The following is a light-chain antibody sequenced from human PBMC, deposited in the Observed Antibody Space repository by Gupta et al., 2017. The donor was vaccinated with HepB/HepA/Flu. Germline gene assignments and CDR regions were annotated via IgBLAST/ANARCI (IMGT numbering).Light chain of an antibody. J-gene: IGKJ2*01. CDR3: EERNNWPTTYT. CDR1: QNIRTY. CDR2: DAC. V-gene: IGKV3-11*01. Sequence: EIVLTQSPHTLSLSPGERATISFRASQNIRTYLAWYPPRLGQAPRLLMSDACNRATGIPARCSGSGSGTDLPLTISSLELEDSAVYLCEERNNWPTTYTFGQGTKLEIK.